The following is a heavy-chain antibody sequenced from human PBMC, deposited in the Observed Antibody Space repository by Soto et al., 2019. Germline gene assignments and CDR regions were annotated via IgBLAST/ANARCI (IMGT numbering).Heavy chain of an antibody. D-gene: IGHD2-15*01. CDR3: ARGYCRGGSCPPDY. Sequence: QVQLVESGEGVVQPGTSLRLSCAASGFTFSTYAMHWVRQAPGKGLEWVAVISYDGSNKDYADSVKGRFTISRDNSKNTLYLQMNSLRAEDTAVYYCARGYCRGGSCPPDYWGQVTLVAVSS. J-gene: IGHJ4*02. V-gene: IGHV3-30-3*01. CDR2: ISYDGSNK. CDR1: GFTFSTYA.